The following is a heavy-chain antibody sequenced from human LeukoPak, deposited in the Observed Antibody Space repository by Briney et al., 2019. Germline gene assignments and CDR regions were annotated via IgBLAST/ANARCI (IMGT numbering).Heavy chain of an antibody. D-gene: IGHD3-16*01. CDR2: IYHSGST. CDR1: GGSISSSNW. J-gene: IGHJ6*04. CDR3: ARRGISMRLGGMDV. Sequence: SGTLSLTCAVSGGSISSSNWWSWVRQPPGKGLEWIGEIYHSGSTNYNPSLKSRVTISVDKSKNQFSLKLSSVTAADTAVYYCARRGISMRLGGMDVWGKGPRSPSPQ. V-gene: IGHV4-4*02.